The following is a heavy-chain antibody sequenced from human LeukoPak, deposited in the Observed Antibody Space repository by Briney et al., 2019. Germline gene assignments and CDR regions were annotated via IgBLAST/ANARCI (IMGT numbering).Heavy chain of an antibody. J-gene: IGHJ4*02. Sequence: PGGSLRLSCAASGFTFSSYEMNWVRQAPGKGLEWVSYISSSGSTIYYADSVKGRFTISRDNAKNSLYLQMNSLRAEDTAVYYCARNHGSGSPDYWGQGTLVTVSS. CDR2: ISSSGSTI. CDR3: ARNHGSGSPDY. V-gene: IGHV3-48*03. D-gene: IGHD3-10*01. CDR1: GFTFSSYE.